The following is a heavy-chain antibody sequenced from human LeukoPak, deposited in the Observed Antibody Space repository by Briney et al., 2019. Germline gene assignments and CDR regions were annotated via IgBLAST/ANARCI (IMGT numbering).Heavy chain of an antibody. CDR2: INTNTGNP. D-gene: IGHD2-2*01. CDR1: GYTFTSYA. Sequence: GASVKVSCKASGYTFTSYAMNWVRQAPGQGLEWMGWINTNTGNPTYAQGFTGRFAFSLDTSVSTAYLQISSLKAEDTAVYYCAREDCRSTSCYYYGMDVWGQGTTVTVSS. V-gene: IGHV7-4-1*02. CDR3: AREDCRSTSCYYYGMDV. J-gene: IGHJ6*02.